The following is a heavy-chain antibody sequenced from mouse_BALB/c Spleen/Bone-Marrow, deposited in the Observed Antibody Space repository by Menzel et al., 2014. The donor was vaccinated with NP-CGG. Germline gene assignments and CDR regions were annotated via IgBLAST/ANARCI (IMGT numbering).Heavy chain of an antibody. CDR3: AISYYGNYRAMDY. CDR1: GFSLTSYG. J-gene: IGHJ4*01. D-gene: IGHD2-10*01. CDR2: IWAGGST. Sequence: VMLVESGPGLVAPSQSLSINCTVSGFSLTSYGVHWVRQPPGKGLEWLGVIWAGGSTNYNSALMSRLSISKDNSKSRVFLKMNSLQTDDTAMYYCAISYYGNYRAMDYWGQGTSVTVSS. V-gene: IGHV2-9*02.